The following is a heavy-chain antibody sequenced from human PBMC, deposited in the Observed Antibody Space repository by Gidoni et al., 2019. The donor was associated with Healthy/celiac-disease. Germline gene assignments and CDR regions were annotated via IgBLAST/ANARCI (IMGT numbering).Heavy chain of an antibody. CDR2: ISCNSGSI. V-gene: IGHV3-9*01. J-gene: IGHJ5*02. Sequence: EVQLVESGGGLGQPGRSLRLSCAASGFTFDAYARHWVRQAPGKGLDWVSVISCNSGSICYADSLKGRFTISIDNAKNSLYLQMNSLRAEDTALYYCAKGRATLSSWFDPWGQGTLVTVSS. CDR3: AKGRATLSSWFDP. CDR1: GFTFDAYA. D-gene: IGHD1-26*01.